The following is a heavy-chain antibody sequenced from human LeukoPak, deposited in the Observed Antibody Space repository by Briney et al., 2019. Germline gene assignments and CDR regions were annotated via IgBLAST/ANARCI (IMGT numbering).Heavy chain of an antibody. V-gene: IGHV3-48*01. J-gene: IGHJ3*01. D-gene: IGHD6-19*01. CDR1: GFTFSDYN. CDR2: ITGSSSTI. Sequence: GGSLRLSCAASGFTFSDYNMNWVRQAPGKGLEWVSYITGSSSTIFYADSVKGRFTISRDNAKNSLYLQMNSLRAEDTAVYYCARPTSSGWYSHWGQGQWSPSPQ. CDR3: ARPTSSGWYSH.